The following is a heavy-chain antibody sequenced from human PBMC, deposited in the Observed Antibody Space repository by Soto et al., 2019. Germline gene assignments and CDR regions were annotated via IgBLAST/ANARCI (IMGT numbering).Heavy chain of an antibody. V-gene: IGHV1-18*01. J-gene: IGHJ6*02. CDR1: GYTFTSYG. CDR2: ISAYNGNT. D-gene: IGHD3-22*01. Sequence: GASVKVSCKASGYTFTSYGISWVRQAPGQGLEGMGWISAYNGNTNYAQKLQGRVTMTTDTSTSTAYMELRSLRSDDTAVYYCARGWRYYDSSGYYGPWGYYYGMDVWGQGTTVTVSS. CDR3: ARGWRYYDSSGYYGPWGYYYGMDV.